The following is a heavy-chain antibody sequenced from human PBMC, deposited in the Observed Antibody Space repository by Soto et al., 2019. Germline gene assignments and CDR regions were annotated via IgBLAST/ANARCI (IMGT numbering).Heavy chain of an antibody. CDR2: IYYSGST. V-gene: IGHV4-59*08. J-gene: IGHJ3*02. Sequence: SETLSLTCTVSGGSISSYYWIWIRQPPGKGLEWIGYIYYSGSTNYNPSLKSRVTISVDTSKNQFSLKLSSVTAADTAVYYCARHLDYCSGGSCYSSDAFDIWGQGTMVTVSS. CDR1: GGSISSYY. CDR3: ARHLDYCSGGSCYSSDAFDI. D-gene: IGHD2-15*01.